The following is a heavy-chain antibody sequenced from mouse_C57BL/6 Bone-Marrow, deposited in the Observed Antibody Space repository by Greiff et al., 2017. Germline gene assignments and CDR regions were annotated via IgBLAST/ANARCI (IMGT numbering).Heavy chain of an antibody. CDR3: ARQALRSGDY. CDR2: ISSGGSYT. Sequence: DVKLVESGGDLVKPGGSLKLSCAASGFTFSSYGMSWVRQTPDNRLEWVATISSGGSYTYYPDSVNGRFTISRANAKNTLYLQMSSLKSEDTAMYYCARQALRSGDYWGQGTSVTVSS. J-gene: IGHJ4*01. V-gene: IGHV5-6*02. CDR1: GFTFSSYG.